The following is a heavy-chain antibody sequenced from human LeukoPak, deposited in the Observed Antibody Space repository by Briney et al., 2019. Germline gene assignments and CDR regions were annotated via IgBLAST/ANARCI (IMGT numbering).Heavy chain of an antibody. Sequence: PGGSLRLSCAASGFTVSSNYMSWVRQAPGKGLEWVSVIYSGGSTYYADSVKGRFTISRDNAKNSLYLQMNSLRAEDTAVYYCARVLRYFDWLGYWGQGTLVTVSS. CDR2: IYSGGST. CDR3: ARVLRYFDWLGY. CDR1: GFTVSSNY. V-gene: IGHV3-53*01. D-gene: IGHD3-9*01. J-gene: IGHJ4*02.